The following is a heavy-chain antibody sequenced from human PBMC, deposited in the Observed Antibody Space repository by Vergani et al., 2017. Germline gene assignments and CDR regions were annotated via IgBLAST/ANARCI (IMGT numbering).Heavy chain of an antibody. CDR3: AREEAGGWGTAEH. J-gene: IGHJ1*01. CDR1: GYTFTGYY. V-gene: IGHV1-2*02. Sequence: QVQLVQSGAEVKKPGASVKVSCKASGYTFTGYYMHWVRQAPGQGLEWRGWINPNSGGTNYAQKFQGRVTMTRDTSISTAYMELSRLRADDTAVYYCAREEAGGWGTAEHWGQGTLVTVSS. D-gene: IGHD6-19*01. CDR2: INPNSGGT.